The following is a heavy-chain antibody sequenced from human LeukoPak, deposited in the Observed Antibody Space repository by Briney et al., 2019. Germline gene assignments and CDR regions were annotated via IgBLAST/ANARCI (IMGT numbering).Heavy chain of an antibody. V-gene: IGHV3-21*04. J-gene: IGHJ4*02. Sequence: PGGSLRLSCAASGFTFSSYTMNWVRQAPGKGLEWVSSVTSSSSYIYYADSLKGRFTISRDNAKNSLYLQMNSLRAEDTAVYCCAKRIQSAMAMGYWGQGTLVTVSS. CDR3: AKRIQSAMAMGY. CDR1: GFTFSSYT. CDR2: VTSSSSYI. D-gene: IGHD5-18*01.